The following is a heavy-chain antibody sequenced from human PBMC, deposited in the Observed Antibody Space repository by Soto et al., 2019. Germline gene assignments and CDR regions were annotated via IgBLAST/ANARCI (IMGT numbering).Heavy chain of an antibody. CDR1: GFTFSSYS. CDR2: ISSSSLYI. D-gene: IGHD3-9*01. Sequence: PGGSLRLSCAASGFTFSSYSMNWVRQAPGKGLEWVSSISSSSLYIYYADSVKGRFTISRDNAKNSLYLQMNSLRAEDTAVYYCARDDRLRYFDWPYYYGMDVWGQGTTVTVSS. J-gene: IGHJ6*02. CDR3: ARDDRLRYFDWPYYYGMDV. V-gene: IGHV3-21*01.